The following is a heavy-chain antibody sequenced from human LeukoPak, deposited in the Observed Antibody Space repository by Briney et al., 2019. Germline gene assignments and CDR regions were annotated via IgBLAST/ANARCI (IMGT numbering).Heavy chain of an antibody. CDR2: FDPEDGET. CDR1: GYTLTELS. J-gene: IGHJ3*02. Sequence: GASVKVSCKVSGYTLTELSMHWVRQAPGKGLEWMGGFDPEDGETIYAQKFQGRVTMTEDTSTDTAYMELSSLRSEDTAVYYCATVLLWFGESNDAFDIWGQGTMVTVSS. CDR3: ATVLLWFGESNDAFDI. V-gene: IGHV1-24*01. D-gene: IGHD3-10*01.